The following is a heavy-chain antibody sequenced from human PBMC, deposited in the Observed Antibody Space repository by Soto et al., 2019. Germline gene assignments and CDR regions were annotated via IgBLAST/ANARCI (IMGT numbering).Heavy chain of an antibody. V-gene: IGHV4-59*01. J-gene: IGHJ6*02. D-gene: IGHD3-10*01. CDR3: ARAYYYGSGSYSDYYYYGMDV. CDR2: IYYSGST. Sequence: SETLSLTCTVSGGSISSYYWSWIRQPPGKGLEWIGYIYYSGSTNYNPSLKSRVTISVDTSKNQCSLKLSSVTAADTAVYYCARAYYYGSGSYSDYYYYGMDVWGQGTTVTVSS. CDR1: GGSISSYY.